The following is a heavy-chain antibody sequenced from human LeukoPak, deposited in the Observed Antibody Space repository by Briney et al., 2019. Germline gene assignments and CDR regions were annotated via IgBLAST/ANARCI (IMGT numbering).Heavy chain of an antibody. J-gene: IGHJ6*02. CDR1: GGTFSSYA. V-gene: IGHV1-69*04. CDR3: ARETIDYYGSGSPYDYGMDA. D-gene: IGHD3-10*01. CDR2: IIPILGIA. Sequence: SVKVSCKASGGTFSSYAISWARQAPGQGLEWMGRIIPILGIANYAQKFQGRVTITADKSTSTAYMELSSLRSEDTAVYYCARETIDYYGSGSPYDYGMDAWGQGTTVTVSS.